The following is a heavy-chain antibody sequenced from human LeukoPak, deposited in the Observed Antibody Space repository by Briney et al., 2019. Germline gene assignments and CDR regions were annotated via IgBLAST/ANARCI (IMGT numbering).Heavy chain of an antibody. CDR1: GGSFSGYY. D-gene: IGHD6-13*01. J-gene: IGHJ4*02. V-gene: IGHV4-34*01. Sequence: PSETLSLTCAVYGGSFSGYYWSWIRQPPGKGLEWIGEINHSGSTNYNPSLKSRVTISVDTSKNQFSLKLSSVTAADTAVYYCARRKYSSSWSHFDYWGQGTLVTVSS. CDR3: ARRKYSSSWSHFDY. CDR2: INHSGST.